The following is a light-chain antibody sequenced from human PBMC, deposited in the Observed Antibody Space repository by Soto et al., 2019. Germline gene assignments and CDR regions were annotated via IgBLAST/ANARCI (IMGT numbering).Light chain of an antibody. CDR1: QSVRSN. CDR3: QQYNNWPPIT. J-gene: IGKJ5*01. Sequence: EIVLTQSPATLSVSAGERATLSCRPRQSVRSNLAWYQQKPGQAPRLLIYDASTRATGIPARFSGSVSGTEFILTISSLQSEDFGVYYCQQYNNWPPITFGQGTRLEIK. V-gene: IGKV3D-15*01. CDR2: DAS.